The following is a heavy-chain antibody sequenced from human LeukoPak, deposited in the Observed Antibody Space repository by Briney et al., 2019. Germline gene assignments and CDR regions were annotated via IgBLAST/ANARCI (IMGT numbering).Heavy chain of an antibody. D-gene: IGHD6-19*01. J-gene: IGHJ4*02. CDR3: ARVTIAVAGTGYYFDY. Sequence: SQTLSLTCTVSGRSISSGDYYWSWIRQHPGKGLEWIGYIYSSGSTYYNPSLRSRFTISVDTSKNQFSLKLSSVTAADTAVYYCARVTIAVAGTGYYFDYWGQGTLVTVSS. V-gene: IGHV4-31*03. CDR2: IYSSGST. CDR1: GRSISSGDYY.